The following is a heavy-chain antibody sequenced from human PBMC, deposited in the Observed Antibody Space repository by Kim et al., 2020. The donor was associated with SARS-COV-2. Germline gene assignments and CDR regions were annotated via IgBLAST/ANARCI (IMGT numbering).Heavy chain of an antibody. CDR2: INHSGST. D-gene: IGHD1-20*01. CDR1: GGSFSGYY. CDR3: ARGGVGITGTLSGHPTFDY. J-gene: IGHJ4*02. V-gene: IGHV4-34*01. Sequence: SETLSLTCAVYGGSFSGYYWSWIRQPPGKGLEWIGEINHSGSTNYNPSLKSRVTISVDTSKNQFSLKLSSVTAADTAVYYCARGGVGITGTLSGHPTFDYWGQGTLVTVSS.